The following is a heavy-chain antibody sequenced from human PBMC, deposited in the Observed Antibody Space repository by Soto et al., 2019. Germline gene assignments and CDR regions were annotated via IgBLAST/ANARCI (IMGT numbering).Heavy chain of an antibody. CDR2: ISSSSSYI. V-gene: IGHV3-21*01. J-gene: IGHJ6*02. CDR1: GFTFSSYS. CDR3: ARAVLQTLTYCSSTSCYVSYYGMDV. Sequence: GSLRLSCAASGFTFSSYSMNWVRQAPGKGLEWVSSISSSSSYIYYADSVKGRFTISRDNAKNSLYLQMNSLRAEDTAVYYCARAVLQTLTYCSSTSCYVSYYGMDVWGQGTTVTVSS. D-gene: IGHD2-2*01.